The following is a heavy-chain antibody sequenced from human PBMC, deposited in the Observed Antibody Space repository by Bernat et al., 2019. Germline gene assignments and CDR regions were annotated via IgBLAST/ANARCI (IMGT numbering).Heavy chain of an antibody. D-gene: IGHD6-19*01. CDR3: AREVRPTLGAGKWSYGMDV. V-gene: IGHV1-18*01. CDR1: GYTFTSYG. CDR2: ISAYNGNT. J-gene: IGHJ6*02. Sequence: QVQLVQSGAEVKKPGASVKVSCKASGYTFTSYGISWVRQAPGQGLEWMGWISAYNGNTNYAQKLQGRVTMNTDTSTSTAYMELRSLRSDDTAVYYCAREVRPTLGAGKWSYGMDVWGQGTTVTVSS.